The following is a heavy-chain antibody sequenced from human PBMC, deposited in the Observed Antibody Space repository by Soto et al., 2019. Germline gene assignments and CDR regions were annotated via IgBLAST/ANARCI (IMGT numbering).Heavy chain of an antibody. V-gene: IGHV1-8*01. Sequence: ASVKLSCKASGYTFTSYDINWVRQTTGQGLEWMGWMNPNSGNTGYAQKFQGRVTMTRNTSISTAYMELSSLRSEDTAVYYCARGPYSSSWDYYYYYTDVWGKGTTVTVSS. CDR2: MNPNSGNT. CDR1: GYTFTSYD. D-gene: IGHD6-13*01. CDR3: ARGPYSSSWDYYYYYTDV. J-gene: IGHJ6*03.